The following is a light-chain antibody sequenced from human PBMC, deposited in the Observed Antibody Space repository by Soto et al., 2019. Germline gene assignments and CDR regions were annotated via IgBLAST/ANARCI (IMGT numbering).Light chain of an antibody. CDR2: DAF. CDR3: QRYITYRAT. J-gene: IGKJ1*01. Sequence: VGDRVTITCRASQSISDWLAWYQQKPGKAPKLLIYDAFNLESGVPSRFSGSRSGTEFTLTISSLQPDDFATYYCQRYITYRATFGQGTKVDIK. V-gene: IGKV1-5*01. CDR1: QSISDW.